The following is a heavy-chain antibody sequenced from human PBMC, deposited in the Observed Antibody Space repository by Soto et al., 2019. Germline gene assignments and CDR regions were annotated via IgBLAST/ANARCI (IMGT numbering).Heavy chain of an antibody. D-gene: IGHD3-22*01. V-gene: IGHV3-23*01. J-gene: IGHJ4*02. CDR1: GFTFSSYA. CDR3: AKDLREGGYYDSSGYFAY. CDR2: ISGTGGSI. Sequence: GGSLRLSCAASGFTFSSYAMTWVRQSPGKGLEWVSDISGTGGSIYYADSVKGRFTISRDNSKNTLYLQMNSLRAEDTAVYYCAKDLREGGYYDSSGYFAYWGRGSLVTVSS.